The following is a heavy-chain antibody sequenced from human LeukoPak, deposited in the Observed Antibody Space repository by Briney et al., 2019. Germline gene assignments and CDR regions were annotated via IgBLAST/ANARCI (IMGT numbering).Heavy chain of an antibody. CDR1: GFTFSNAW. V-gene: IGHV3-15*01. J-gene: IGHJ4*02. D-gene: IGHD3-22*01. Sequence: PGGSLRLSCAASGFTFSNAWMSWVRQAPGKGLEWVGRIKSKTDGGTTDYAAPVKGRFTISRDDSKNTLYLQMNSLKTEDTAVYYCTTDDSSGQSPDYWGQGTLVTVSS. CDR2: IKSKTDGGTT. CDR3: TTDDSSGQSPDY.